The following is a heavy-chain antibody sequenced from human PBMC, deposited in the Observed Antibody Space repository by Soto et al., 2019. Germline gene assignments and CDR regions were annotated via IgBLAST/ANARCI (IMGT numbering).Heavy chain of an antibody. V-gene: IGHV4-61*01. Sequence: SETLSLTCTVAGGSVSSGSYYWSWIRQPPGKGLEWIGYIYYSGSTNYNPSLKSRVTISVDTPKNQFSLKLSSVTAADTAVYYCARVGSPDSSGWFNFAYWGQGTLVTVSS. CDR3: ARVGSPDSSGWFNFAY. CDR1: GGSVSSGSYY. CDR2: IYYSGST. J-gene: IGHJ4*02. D-gene: IGHD6-19*01.